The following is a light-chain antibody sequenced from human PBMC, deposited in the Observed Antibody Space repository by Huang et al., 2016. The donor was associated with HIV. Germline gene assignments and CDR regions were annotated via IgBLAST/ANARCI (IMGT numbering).Light chain of an antibody. CDR3: QQYYSTPLT. CDR2: WAS. CDR1: QSVLYSSNNKNC. Sequence: DIVMTQSPDSLAVSLGERATINCKYSQSVLYSSNNKNCLAWYQQKPGQPPKLLIYWASTRESGVPDRFSGSGSGTDFTLTISSLQAEDVAVYYCQQYYSTPLTFGGGTKVEIK. V-gene: IGKV4-1*01. J-gene: IGKJ4*01.